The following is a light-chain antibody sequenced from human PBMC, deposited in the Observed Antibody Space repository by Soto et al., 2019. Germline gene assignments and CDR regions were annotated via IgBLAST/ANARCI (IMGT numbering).Light chain of an antibody. Sequence: DIQMTQSPSTLSASVGDRVTITCRASQSISSWLAWYQQKPGKAPKLLINDASSLESGVPSRFSVSGSGTELTLNISSLQPDDFATSYCQQYNSYSPYTFGQGTKLEIK. CDR3: QQYNSYSPYT. CDR1: QSISSW. J-gene: IGKJ2*01. V-gene: IGKV1-5*01. CDR2: DAS.